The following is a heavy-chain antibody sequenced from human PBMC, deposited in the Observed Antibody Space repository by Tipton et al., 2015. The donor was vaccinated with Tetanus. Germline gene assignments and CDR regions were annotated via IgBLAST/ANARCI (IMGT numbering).Heavy chain of an antibody. V-gene: IGHV4-39*01. CDR1: GGSISSSSYY. Sequence: TLSLTCTVSGGSISSSSYYWGWIRQPPGKGLEWIGSIYYSGSTYYTPSPKSRVTISVDTSKNQFSLKLSSVTAADTAVYYCARGENWGGEGPHWGQGTLVTVSS. J-gene: IGHJ4*02. D-gene: IGHD7-27*01. CDR2: IYYSGST. CDR3: ARGENWGGEGPH.